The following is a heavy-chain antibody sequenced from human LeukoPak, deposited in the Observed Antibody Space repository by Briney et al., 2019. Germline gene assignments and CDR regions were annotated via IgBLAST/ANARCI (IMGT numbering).Heavy chain of an antibody. J-gene: IGHJ3*02. D-gene: IGHD3-10*01. CDR1: GGSISSSSYY. V-gene: IGHV3-53*01. CDR3: ARGAYYYGSGSYFNAFDI. Sequence: ETLSLTCTVSGGSISSSSYYWGWIRQPPGKGLEWVSVIYSGGSTYYADSVKGRFTISRDNSKNTLYLQMNSLRAEDTAVYYCARGAYYYGSGSYFNAFDIWGQGTMVTVSS. CDR2: IYSGGST.